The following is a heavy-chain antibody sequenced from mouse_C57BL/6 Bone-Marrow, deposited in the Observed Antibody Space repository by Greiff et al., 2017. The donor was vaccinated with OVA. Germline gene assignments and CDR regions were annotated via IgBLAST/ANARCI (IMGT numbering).Heavy chain of an antibody. J-gene: IGHJ4*01. D-gene: IGHD1-1*01. CDR1: GYTFTDYY. Sequence: EVQLQQSGPELVKPGASVKISCKASGYTFTDYYMNWVKQSHGKSLEWIGDINPNNGGTSYNQKFKGKATLTVDKSSSTAYMELRSLTSEDSAVYYCARRLITGYAMDYWGQGTSVTVSS. CDR2: INPNNGGT. V-gene: IGHV1-26*01. CDR3: ARRLITGYAMDY.